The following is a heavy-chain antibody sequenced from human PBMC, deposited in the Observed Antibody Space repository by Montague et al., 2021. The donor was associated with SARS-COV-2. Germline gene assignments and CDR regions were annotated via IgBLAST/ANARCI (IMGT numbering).Heavy chain of an antibody. CDR1: GFTFSSYA. Sequence: SLRLSCAASGFTFSSYAMHWVRQAPGKGLEWVAVISYDGSNKYYADSVKGRFTISRDNSKNTLYLQMNTLRAEDTAVYYCASQASYYYGMDVWGQGTTVTVSS. CDR2: ISYDGSNK. CDR3: ASQASYYYGMDV. V-gene: IGHV3-30-3*01. J-gene: IGHJ6*02.